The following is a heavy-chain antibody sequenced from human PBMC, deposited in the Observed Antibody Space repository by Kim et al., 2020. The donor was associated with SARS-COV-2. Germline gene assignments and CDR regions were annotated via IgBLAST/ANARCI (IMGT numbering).Heavy chain of an antibody. CDR3: TGVVGEDVAPH. Sequence: GGSLRLSCAGSGFTFSRYFMHWVRQVPGKGLEWVSRVQNDGSDTTYADSVRGRFTISRDNAKNTLYLQMNSLRVEDTATYFCTGVVGEDVAPHWGRGTLVTVSS. V-gene: IGHV3-74*03. CDR2: VQNDGSDT. CDR1: GFTFSRYF. D-gene: IGHD3-3*01. J-gene: IGHJ4*02.